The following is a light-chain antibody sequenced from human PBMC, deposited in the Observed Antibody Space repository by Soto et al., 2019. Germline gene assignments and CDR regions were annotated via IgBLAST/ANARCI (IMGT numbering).Light chain of an antibody. CDR1: QSVLYRANNRSH. CDR2: WAS. Sequence: DIVLTQFPESLTVSPGERVTINCDSSQSVLYRANNRSHLAWFQQRPGQPPKLLIFWASFRESGVPARFSGSVSGTHFTLTISSLQAEDVAVYHCHQFFITPWTFGQGTRVEIK. V-gene: IGKV4-1*01. J-gene: IGKJ1*01. CDR3: HQFFITPWT.